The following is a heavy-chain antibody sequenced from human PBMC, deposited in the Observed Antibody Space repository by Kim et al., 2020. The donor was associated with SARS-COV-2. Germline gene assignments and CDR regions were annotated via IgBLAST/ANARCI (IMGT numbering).Heavy chain of an antibody. Sequence: AQRLQGRVTMTTDTSTSTAYMELRSLRSDDTAMYYCARGDWNYQGNWFDPWGQGTLVTVSS. J-gene: IGHJ5*02. V-gene: IGHV1-18*01. CDR3: ARGDWNYQGNWFDP. D-gene: IGHD1-7*01.